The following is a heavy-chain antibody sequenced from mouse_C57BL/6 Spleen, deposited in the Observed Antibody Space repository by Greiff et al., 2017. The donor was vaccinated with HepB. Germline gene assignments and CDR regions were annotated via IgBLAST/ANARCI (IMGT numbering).Heavy chain of an antibody. D-gene: IGHD2-4*01. J-gene: IGHJ3*01. Sequence: EVKLVESGGGLVQPKGSLKLSCAASGFSFNTYAMNWVRQAPGKGLEWVARIRSKSNNYATYYADSVKDRFTISRDDSESMLYLQMNNLKTEDTAMYYCVRHYYDYDVGFAYWGQGTLVTVSA. V-gene: IGHV10-1*01. CDR2: IRSKSNNYAT. CDR3: VRHYYDYDVGFAY. CDR1: GFSFNTYA.